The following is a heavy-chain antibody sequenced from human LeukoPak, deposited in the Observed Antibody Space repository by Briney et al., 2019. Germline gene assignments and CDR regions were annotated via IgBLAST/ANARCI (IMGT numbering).Heavy chain of an antibody. CDR2: IYYSGST. V-gene: IGHV4-31*03. D-gene: IGHD3-3*01. Sequence: PSETLSLTCTVSGGSISSGGYYWSWIRQHPGKGLEWIGYIYYSGSTYYNPSLKSRVTISVDTSKNQFSLKLSSVTAADTAVYYCARGGGVLRFLEWPRNWFDPWGQGTLVTVSS. CDR3: ARGGGVLRFLEWPRNWFDP. CDR1: GGSISSGGYY. J-gene: IGHJ5*02.